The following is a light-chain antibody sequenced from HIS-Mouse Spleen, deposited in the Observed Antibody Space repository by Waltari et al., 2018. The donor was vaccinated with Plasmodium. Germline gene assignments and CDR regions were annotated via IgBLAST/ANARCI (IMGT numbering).Light chain of an antibody. CDR2: EVS. CDR3: CSYAGSNNLV. J-gene: IGLJ2*01. CDR1: SSDVGGYNY. Sequence: QSALTQPPSASGSPGQSVTISCTGTSSDVGGYNYVSWYQQHPGKAPKLMIYEVSKLPSGLPDRFSGSKSGNTASLTVSGLQAEDEADYYCCSYAGSNNLVFGGGTKLTVL. V-gene: IGLV2-8*01.